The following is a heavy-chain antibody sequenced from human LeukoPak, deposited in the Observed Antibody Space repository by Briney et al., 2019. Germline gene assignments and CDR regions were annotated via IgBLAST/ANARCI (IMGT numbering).Heavy chain of an antibody. V-gene: IGHV1-2*02. CDR2: INPNSGGT. CDR3: ARDITMIVVATQAGGDY. J-gene: IGHJ4*02. CDR1: GYTFTGYY. Sequence: ASVKVSCKASGYTFTGYYMHWVRQAPGQGVEWMGWINPNSGGTNYAQKFQGRVTMTRDTSISTAYMELSRLRSDDTAVYYCARDITMIVVATQAGGDYWGQGTLVTVSS. D-gene: IGHD3-22*01.